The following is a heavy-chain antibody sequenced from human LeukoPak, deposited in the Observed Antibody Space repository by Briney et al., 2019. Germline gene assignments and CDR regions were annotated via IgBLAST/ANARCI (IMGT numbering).Heavy chain of an antibody. Sequence: SGTLSLTCTVSGGSISSYYWSWIRQPPGKGLEWIGHIYYSGSTNYNPSLKSRVTISEDTSKNQFSLKLSSVTAADTAVYYCARFLATTGSYSGENWFDPWGQGTLVTVSS. D-gene: IGHD1-26*01. CDR3: ARFLATTGSYSGENWFDP. CDR1: GGSISSYY. CDR2: IYYSGST. J-gene: IGHJ5*02. V-gene: IGHV4-59*01.